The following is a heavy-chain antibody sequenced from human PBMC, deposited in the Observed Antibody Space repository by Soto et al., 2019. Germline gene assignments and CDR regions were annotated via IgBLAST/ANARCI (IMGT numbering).Heavy chain of an antibody. CDR3: ASQIWCGESPGGARMH. V-gene: IGHV1-3*01. J-gene: IGHJ4*02. CDR1: GYTFTSYA. D-gene: IGHD2-21*01. Sequence: QVQLVQSGAEVKKPGASVKVSCKASGYTFTSYAMHWVRQAPGQRLEWMGWINAGNGNTKYSQKFQGRVTITRDTSVSKAYLQLSTLRSEDTTVHSCASQIWCGESPGGARMHWGQGTLVTVSS. CDR2: INAGNGNT.